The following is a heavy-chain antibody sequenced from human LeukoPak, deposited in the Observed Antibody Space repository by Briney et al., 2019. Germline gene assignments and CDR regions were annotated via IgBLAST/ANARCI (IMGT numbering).Heavy chain of an antibody. Sequence: SETLSLTCAVYGGSFSGYYWSWIRQPPGKGLEWIGEINHSGSTNYNPSLKSRVTISVDTSKNQFSLKLSSVTAADTAVYYCARGRPELRSVVPAARYYYYYYMDVWGKGTTVTVSS. CDR3: ARGRPELRSVVPAARYYYYYYMDV. J-gene: IGHJ6*03. V-gene: IGHV4-34*01. D-gene: IGHD2-2*01. CDR2: INHSGST. CDR1: GGSFSGYY.